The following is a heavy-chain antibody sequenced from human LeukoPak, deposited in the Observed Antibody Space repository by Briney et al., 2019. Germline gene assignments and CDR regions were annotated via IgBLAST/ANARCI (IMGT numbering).Heavy chain of an antibody. CDR1: GDTFSSYA. Sequence: ASVKVSCKASGDTFSSYAISWVRQAPGQGLEWMGGIIPIFGTANYAQKFQGRVTITADESTSTAYMELSSLRSEDTAVYYCARGSRSGDYWGQGTQVTVSS. D-gene: IGHD3-10*01. CDR2: IIPIFGTA. V-gene: IGHV1-69*13. CDR3: ARGSRSGDY. J-gene: IGHJ4*02.